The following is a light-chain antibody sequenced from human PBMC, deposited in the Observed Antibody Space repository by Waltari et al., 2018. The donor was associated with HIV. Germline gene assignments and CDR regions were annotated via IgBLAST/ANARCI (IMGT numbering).Light chain of an antibody. CDR3: SSYTTSSTWV. J-gene: IGLJ3*02. CDR1: RRAVGGYNY. V-gene: IGLV2-14*03. CDR2: DVS. Sequence: QSALTPPASVSGSPGQSITISCTGPRRAVGGYNYVPWYQQHPGKAPKRMIYDVSNRPSGVSYRFSGSKSGNTASLTISGLQAEDEADYYCSSYTTSSTWVFGGGTKLTVL.